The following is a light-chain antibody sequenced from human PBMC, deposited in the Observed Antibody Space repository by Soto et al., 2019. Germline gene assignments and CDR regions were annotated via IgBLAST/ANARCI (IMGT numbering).Light chain of an antibody. V-gene: IGKV1-39*01. CDR1: QSISRY. CDR3: QQSYNTPLT. CDR2: AAS. J-gene: IGKJ4*01. Sequence: DIQMTQSPSSLSASVGDRVTITCRASQSISRYLNWYQQKPGKAPKLLIYAASSLQSGVPTRFSGSGSATDFTLTISSLHPEDFAAYYCQQSYNTPLTFGGGTKVDIK.